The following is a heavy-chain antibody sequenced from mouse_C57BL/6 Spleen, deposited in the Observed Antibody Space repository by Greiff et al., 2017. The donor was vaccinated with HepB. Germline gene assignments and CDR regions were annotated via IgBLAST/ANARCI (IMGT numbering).Heavy chain of an antibody. CDR3: AREVLRGLDYFDD. Sequence: EVNVVESGGGLVKPGGSLKLSCAASGFTFSSYAMSWVRQTPEKRLEWVATISDGGSYTYYPDNVKGRFTISRDNAKNNRYLQMSHLKSEDTAMYYCAREVLRGLDYFDDWGKGTTLTVSS. J-gene: IGHJ2*01. CDR2: ISDGGSYT. V-gene: IGHV5-4*01. CDR1: GFTFSSYA. D-gene: IGHD1-1*01.